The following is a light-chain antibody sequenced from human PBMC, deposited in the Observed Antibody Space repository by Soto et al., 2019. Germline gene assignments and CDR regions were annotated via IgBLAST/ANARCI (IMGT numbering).Light chain of an antibody. CDR3: QQFNSSPFT. CDR1: QDIRSS. J-gene: IGKJ4*01. Sequence: DIQLTQSPSFLSASVGDRLTITCRASQDIRSSLAWYQQKPGKAPNLLIYTVSTLQSGVPSSFSGGRSGTEFTLTISSLQPEDFATYCCQQFNSSPFTFGGGTKVEI. CDR2: TVS. V-gene: IGKV1-9*01.